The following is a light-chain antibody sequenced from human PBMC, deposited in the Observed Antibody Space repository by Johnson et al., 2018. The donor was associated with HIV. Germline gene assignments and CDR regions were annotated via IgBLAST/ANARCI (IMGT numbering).Light chain of an antibody. CDR1: SSNIGNNY. CDR2: DNN. V-gene: IGLV1-51*01. CDR3: GTWDSSLTSYV. Sequence: QPALTQPPSVSAAPGQKVTISCSGSSSNIGNNYVSWYQQLPGRAPKLLIYDNNKRPSGIPDRFSGSKSGPSATLGITGLQTGDEADYYCGTWDSSLTSYVFGAGTKVTVL. J-gene: IGLJ1*01.